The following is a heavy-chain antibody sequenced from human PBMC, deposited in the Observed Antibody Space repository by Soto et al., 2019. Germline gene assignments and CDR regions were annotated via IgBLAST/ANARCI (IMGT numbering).Heavy chain of an antibody. CDR3: VRGYCTTSPCSGDFQF. V-gene: IGHV1-46*01. CDR1: GYKFTTYF. Sequence: VTSVKVSFKAWGYKFTTYFIHWVRQAPGQGLEWMGMIHPSGDTGYAQKFRGRVTMTIDTSTTTAYMELRNLTSEDTAVYFSVRGYCTTSPCSGDFQFWGQGTLVTVSS. CDR2: IHPSGDT. J-gene: IGHJ1*01. D-gene: IGHD2-15*01.